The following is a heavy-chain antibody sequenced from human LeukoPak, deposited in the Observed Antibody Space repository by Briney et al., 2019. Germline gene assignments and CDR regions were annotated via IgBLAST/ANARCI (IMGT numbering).Heavy chain of an antibody. V-gene: IGHV4-34*01. J-gene: IGHJ4*02. CDR3: TRGRGVGATWAGFDY. CDR2: INHSGST. D-gene: IGHD1-26*01. Sequence: SETLSLTCAVYGGSFSGYYWSWIRQPPGKGLEWIGEINHSGSTNYNPSLKSRVTISVDTSKNQFSLKLSSVTAADTAVYYCTRGRGVGATWAGFDYWGQGTLVTVSS. CDR1: GGSFSGYY.